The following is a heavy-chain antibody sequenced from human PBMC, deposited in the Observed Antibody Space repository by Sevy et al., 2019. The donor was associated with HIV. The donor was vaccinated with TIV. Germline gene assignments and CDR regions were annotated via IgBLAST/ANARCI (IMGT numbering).Heavy chain of an antibody. J-gene: IGHJ4*02. CDR2: IWYDGSNY. CDR3: AKDLDSIAMPAFPDN. V-gene: IGHV3-33*06. D-gene: IGHD2-2*01. Sequence: GGSLRLSCAASGFTFSNYGMHWVRQAPGKGLEWVAVIWYDGSNYDYADSVKGRFTVSRDNSKNTLYLEMKSLRPEDTAVYFCAKDLDSIAMPAFPDNWGQGTLVTVSS. CDR1: GFTFSNYG.